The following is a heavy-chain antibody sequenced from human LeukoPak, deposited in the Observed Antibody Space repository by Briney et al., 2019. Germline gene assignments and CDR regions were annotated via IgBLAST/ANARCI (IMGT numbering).Heavy chain of an antibody. D-gene: IGHD6-13*01. CDR2: INHSGST. CDR1: GGSFSGYY. CDR3: ARDLVAAAGRELDY. J-gene: IGHJ4*02. Sequence: SETLSLTCAVYGGSFSGYYWSWIRQPPGKGLEWIGEINHSGSTNYNPSLKSRVTISVDTSKNQFSLKLSSVTAADTAVYYCARDLVAAAGRELDYWGQGTLVTVSS. V-gene: IGHV4-34*01.